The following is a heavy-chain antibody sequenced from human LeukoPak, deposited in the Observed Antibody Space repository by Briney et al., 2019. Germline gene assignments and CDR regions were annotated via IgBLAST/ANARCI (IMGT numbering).Heavy chain of an antibody. CDR2: INSSSSTI. J-gene: IGHJ4*02. V-gene: IGHV3-48*01. CDR3: AREDSGFFGSQRGFDY. CDR1: GFTFSSYS. Sequence: PGGSLRLSFAASGFTFSSYSMNWVRQAPGKGLEWVSYINSSSSTIYYADSVKGRFTISRDNAKNSLYLQMNSLRAEDTAVYYCAREDSGFFGSQRGFDYWGQGTLVTVSS. D-gene: IGHD5-12*01.